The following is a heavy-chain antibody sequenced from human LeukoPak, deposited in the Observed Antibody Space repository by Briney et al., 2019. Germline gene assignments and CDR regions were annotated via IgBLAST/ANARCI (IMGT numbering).Heavy chain of an antibody. J-gene: IGHJ4*02. CDR3: ATLGTAIPWGIDY. V-gene: IGHV1-2*06. CDR1: GYTFTGYY. CDR2: INPNSGGT. Sequence: ASVKVSCKASGYTFTGYYMHWVRQAPGQGLEWMGRINPNSGGTNYAQKFQGRVTVTRDTSISTAYMELSRLRSDDTAVYYCATLGTAIPWGIDYWGQGTLVTVSS. D-gene: IGHD2-21*02.